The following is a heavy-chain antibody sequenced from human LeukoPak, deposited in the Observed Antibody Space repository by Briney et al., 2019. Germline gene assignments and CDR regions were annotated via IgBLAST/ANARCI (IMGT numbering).Heavy chain of an antibody. CDR2: INPNSGGT. J-gene: IGHJ4*02. D-gene: IGHD2-2*01. Sequence: ASVKVSCKASGYTFTGYYMHWVRQAHGQGLEWMGWINPNSGGTNYAQKFQGRVTMTRDTSISTAYMELSRLRSDDTAVYYCARAVFRPAAVDYWGQGTLVTVSS. V-gene: IGHV1-2*02. CDR1: GYTFTGYY. CDR3: ARAVFRPAAVDY.